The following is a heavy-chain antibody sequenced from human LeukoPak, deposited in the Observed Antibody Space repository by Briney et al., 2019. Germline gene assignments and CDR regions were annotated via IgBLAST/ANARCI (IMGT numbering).Heavy chain of an antibody. J-gene: IGHJ4*02. CDR1: GFTVSTTQ. D-gene: IGHD5-12*01. V-gene: IGHV3-53*01. CDR2: IYYSGST. Sequence: WESLTLTCAVSGFTVSTTQLSWIRQPPGKGLEWIWFIYYSGSTNYAQSLKGRFTISGDRSKNQLYLKLNSLRVEDTAIFYCVRPPYSWGQGTLVTVSS. CDR3: VRPPYS.